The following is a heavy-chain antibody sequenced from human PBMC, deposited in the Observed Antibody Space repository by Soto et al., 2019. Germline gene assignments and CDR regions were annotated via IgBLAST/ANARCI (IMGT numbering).Heavy chain of an antibody. V-gene: IGHV3-33*01. CDR3: ARLYGDYAIDY. CDR1: GFTFSGHG. Sequence: QVQLVESGGGVVQPGRSLRLSCAASGFTFSGHGMQWVRQAPGKGLEWVALIWYDGSKKYYATSVKGRFTISRDNSMNALYLQMSSLSAEDTAVYYCARLYGDYAIDYWGQGTLVTVSS. D-gene: IGHD4-17*01. J-gene: IGHJ4*01. CDR2: IWYDGSKK.